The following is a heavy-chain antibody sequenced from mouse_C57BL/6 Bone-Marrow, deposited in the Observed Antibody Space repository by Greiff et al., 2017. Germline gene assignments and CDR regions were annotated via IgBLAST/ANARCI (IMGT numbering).Heavy chain of an antibody. CDR2: INPGSGGT. CDR1: GYAFTNYL. CDR3: ARAKNWAAWFAY. V-gene: IGHV1-54*01. D-gene: IGHD4-1*01. Sequence: VQGVESGAELVRPGTSVKVSCKASGYAFTNYLIEWVKQRPGQGLEWIGVINPGSGGTNYNEQFKGKATLTADKSSSTAYMQLSSLTSEDSAVYFCARAKNWAAWFAYWGQGTLVTVSA. J-gene: IGHJ3*01.